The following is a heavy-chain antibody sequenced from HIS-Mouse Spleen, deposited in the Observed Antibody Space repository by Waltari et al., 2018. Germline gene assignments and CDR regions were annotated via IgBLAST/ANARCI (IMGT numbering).Heavy chain of an antibody. CDR3: AHQSHRGYSSGWYEDYFDY. CDR2: IYWDDDK. D-gene: IGHD6-19*01. CDR1: GFSLSTSGVG. J-gene: IGHJ4*02. Sequence: QITLKESGPTLVKPTQTLTLTCTFSGFSLSTSGVGVGWIRQPPGKALEWLALIYWDDDKRYSPSLKSRLTITKDTSKNQVVLTMTNMDPVDTATYYCAHQSHRGYSSGWYEDYFDYWGQGTLVTVSS. V-gene: IGHV2-5*02.